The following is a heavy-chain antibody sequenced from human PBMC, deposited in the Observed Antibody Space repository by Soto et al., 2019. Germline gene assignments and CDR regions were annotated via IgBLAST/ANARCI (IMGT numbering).Heavy chain of an antibody. CDR2: ISSSSSYI. V-gene: IGHV3-21*01. CDR3: ARLLWSGYYFTTYFDY. J-gene: IGHJ4*02. Sequence: EVQLVESGGGLVKPGGSLRLSCAASGFTFSSYSMNWVRQAPGKGLEWVSSISSSSSYIYYADSVKGRFTISRDNAKNSLYLQMNSLIAEDTAVYYCARLLWSGYYFTTYFDYWGQGTLVTVSS. D-gene: IGHD3-3*01. CDR1: GFTFSSYS.